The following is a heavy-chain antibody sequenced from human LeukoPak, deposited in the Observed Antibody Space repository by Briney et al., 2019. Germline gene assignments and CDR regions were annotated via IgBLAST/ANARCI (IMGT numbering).Heavy chain of an antibody. CDR3: ASNYGGLSNYFDY. Sequence: SETLSLTCTVSGGSINGDYWSWIRQTPGKGLEWIGYIYYSGSTNYNPSLKSRVTISVDTSKNQFSLKLSSVIAADTAVYYCASNYGGLSNYFDYWGQGTLVTVSS. V-gene: IGHV4-59*08. CDR2: IYYSGST. D-gene: IGHD4-23*01. CDR1: GGSINGDY. J-gene: IGHJ4*02.